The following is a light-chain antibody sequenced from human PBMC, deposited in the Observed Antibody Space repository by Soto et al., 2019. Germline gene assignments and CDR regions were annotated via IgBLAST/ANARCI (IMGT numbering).Light chain of an antibody. CDR2: GNR. CDR1: TSNLGAGYD. J-gene: IGLJ3*02. V-gene: IGLV1-40*01. Sequence: QSVLTQPPSVSGAPGQRVTLSCTGNTSNLGAGYDVHWYQQLPGAAPKLVIFGNRNRPSGVPERFSASTFGTAASLAISGLRSEDEAYYYCTSWDDSLNGPLFGGGTKVTVL. CDR3: TSWDDSLNGPL.